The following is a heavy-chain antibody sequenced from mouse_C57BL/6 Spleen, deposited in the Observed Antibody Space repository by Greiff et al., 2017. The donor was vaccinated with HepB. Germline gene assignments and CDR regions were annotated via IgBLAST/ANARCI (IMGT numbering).Heavy chain of an antibody. CDR2: IDPSDSET. CDR1: GYTFTSYW. CDR3: ARAANWDGYFDY. J-gene: IGHJ2*01. Sequence: VQLQQPGAELVRPGSSVKLSCKASGYTFTSYWMHWVKQRPIQGLEWIGNIDPSDSETHYNRKFKDKATLTVDKSSSTAYMQLIRLTSEDSAVYYGARAANWDGYFDYWRQGTTLTVSS. V-gene: IGHV1-52*01. D-gene: IGHD4-1*01.